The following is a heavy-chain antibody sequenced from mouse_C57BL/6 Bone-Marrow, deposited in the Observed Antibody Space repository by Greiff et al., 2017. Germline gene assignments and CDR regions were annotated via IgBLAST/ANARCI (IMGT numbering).Heavy chain of an antibody. Sequence: QVQLQQPGAELVMPGASVKLSCKASGYTFTSYWMHWVKQRPGQGLEWIGEIDPSDSYTNYNQKFKGKSTLTVDKSSSTAYMQLSSLTSEDSAVYYCARSARAWFAYWGQGTLVTVSA. CDR3: ARSARAWFAY. J-gene: IGHJ3*01. CDR2: IDPSDSYT. CDR1: GYTFTSYW. V-gene: IGHV1-69*01.